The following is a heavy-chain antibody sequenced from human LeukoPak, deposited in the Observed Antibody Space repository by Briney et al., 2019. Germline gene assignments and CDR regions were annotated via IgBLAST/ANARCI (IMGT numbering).Heavy chain of an antibody. D-gene: IGHD3-22*01. CDR1: GGSISSRNW. J-gene: IGHJ6*03. CDR3: TRGSIAYYYMDV. CDR2: INHSGST. V-gene: IGHV4-4*02. Sequence: SETLSLTCTVSGGSISSRNWWSWVRQPPGKGLEWIGEINHSGSTNYNPSLKSRVTISVDTSKNQFSLKLSSVTAADTAVYYCTRGSIAYYYMDVWGKGTTVTISS.